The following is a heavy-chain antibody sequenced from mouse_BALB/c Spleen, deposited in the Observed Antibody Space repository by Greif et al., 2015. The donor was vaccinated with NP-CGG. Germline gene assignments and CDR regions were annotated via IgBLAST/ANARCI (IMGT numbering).Heavy chain of an antibody. CDR2: INPSTGYT. V-gene: IGHV1-7*01. D-gene: IGHD2-4*01. CDR3: ARDYDYWYFDV. J-gene: IGHJ1*01. CDR1: GYTFTSYW. Sequence: QVQLQQPGAELAKPGASVKMSCKASGYTFTSYWMHWVKQRPGQGLEWIGYINPSTGYTEYNQKFKDKATSTADKSSSTAYMQLSSLTSEDSAVYYCARDYDYWYFDVWGAGTTVTVSS.